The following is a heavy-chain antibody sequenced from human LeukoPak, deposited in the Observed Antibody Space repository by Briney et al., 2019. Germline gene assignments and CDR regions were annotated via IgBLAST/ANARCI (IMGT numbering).Heavy chain of an antibody. CDR1: GYTFTSYG. Sequence: GASVKVSCKASGYTFTSYGISWVRQAPGQGLEWMGWISAYNGNTNYAQKLQGRVTMTTDTSTSTAYMELRSLRSDDTAVYYCARDSYTYYYGSGSYHAFDIWGQGTMVTVSS. CDR3: ARDSYTYYYGSGSYHAFDI. V-gene: IGHV1-18*01. J-gene: IGHJ3*02. CDR2: ISAYNGNT. D-gene: IGHD3-10*01.